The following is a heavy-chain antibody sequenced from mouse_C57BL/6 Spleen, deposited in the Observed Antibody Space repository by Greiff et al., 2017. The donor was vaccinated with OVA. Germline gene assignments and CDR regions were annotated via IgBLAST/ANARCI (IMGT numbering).Heavy chain of an antibody. D-gene: IGHD1-1*01. CDR2: ISYSGST. V-gene: IGHV3-8*01. CDR1: GYSITSDY. Sequence: VKLMESGPGLAKPSQTLSLTCSVTGYSITSDYWNWIRKFPGNKLEYMGYISYSGSTYYNPSLKSRISITRDTSKNQYYLQLNSVTTEDTATYYCARNYYGSSRGYFDVWGTGTTVTVSS. CDR3: ARNYYGSSRGYFDV. J-gene: IGHJ1*03.